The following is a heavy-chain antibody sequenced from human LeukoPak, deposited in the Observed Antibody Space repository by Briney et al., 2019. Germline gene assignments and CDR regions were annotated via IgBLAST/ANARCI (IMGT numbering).Heavy chain of an antibody. J-gene: IGHJ4*02. Sequence: GGSLRLSCAASGFSFGTNAMSWVRQAPGKGLEWVSVMSGGGTIYYADSVKGRFTISRDNSKSTLYLQMNSLTAEDTAVYYCARGGYSGTYFFDYWGQGTPVTVSS. CDR3: ARGGYSGTYFFDY. D-gene: IGHD1-26*01. CDR2: MSGGGTI. CDR1: GFSFGTNA. V-gene: IGHV3-23*01.